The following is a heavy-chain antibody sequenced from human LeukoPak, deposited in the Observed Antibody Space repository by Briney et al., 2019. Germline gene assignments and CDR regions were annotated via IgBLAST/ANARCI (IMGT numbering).Heavy chain of an antibody. CDR2: ISAYNGNT. D-gene: IGHD4-17*01. J-gene: IGHJ4*02. V-gene: IGHV1-18*01. CDR3: ARVYSTARLRLVDY. CDR1: GYIFTSYG. Sequence: ASVKVSCKASGYIFTSYGISWMRQAPGQGLEWMGWISAYNGNTNYAQKLQGRVTMTTDTSTSTAYMELRSLRSDDTAVYYCARVYSTARLRLVDYWGRGTLVTVSS.